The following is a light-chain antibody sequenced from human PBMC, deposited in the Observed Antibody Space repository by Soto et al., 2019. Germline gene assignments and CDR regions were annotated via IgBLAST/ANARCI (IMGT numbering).Light chain of an antibody. CDR3: QQRSNWPYT. CDR2: DAS. Sequence: EIVLTQSPATLSLSPGERATLSCRASQSVSSYLAWYQQKPGQAPRLLIYDASNRATGSPARFSGSGSGTDFTLTISSLEPEDFALYYCQQRSNWPYTFGQGTKLEIK. CDR1: QSVSSY. J-gene: IGKJ2*01. V-gene: IGKV3-11*01.